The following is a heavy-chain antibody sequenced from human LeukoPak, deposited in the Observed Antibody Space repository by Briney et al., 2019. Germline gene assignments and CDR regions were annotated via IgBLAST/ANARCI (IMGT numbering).Heavy chain of an antibody. Sequence: GASLRLSCAASGFTFSSYAMSWVRQAPGRGLGWVSSISGSGGRTYYADSVKGRFTISRDNSKNTLYLQMNSPRAEDTAVEYWAKTVRYSYDSSGYRGYFDYWGQGTLGTVSS. CDR1: GFTFSSYA. V-gene: IGHV3-23*01. CDR3: AKTVRYSYDSSGYRGYFDY. J-gene: IGHJ4*02. D-gene: IGHD3-22*01. CDR2: ISGSGGRT.